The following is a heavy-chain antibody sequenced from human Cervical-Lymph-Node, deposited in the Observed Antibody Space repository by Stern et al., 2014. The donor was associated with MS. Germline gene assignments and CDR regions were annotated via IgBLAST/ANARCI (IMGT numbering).Heavy chain of an antibody. J-gene: IGHJ4*02. CDR2: VHYRGST. Sequence: VQLVESGPGLVKPSDTLSLICTVTGDSISSYFWGWIRQPPGKGLEWIGNVHYRGSTNYNPSLKSRVAISFDTSKTQFSLSLTSVTAADTAVYFCTRVFGGFADYWGQGTLSPSPQ. CDR3: TRVFGGFADY. CDR1: GDSISSYF. D-gene: IGHD3-10*02. V-gene: IGHV4-59*07.